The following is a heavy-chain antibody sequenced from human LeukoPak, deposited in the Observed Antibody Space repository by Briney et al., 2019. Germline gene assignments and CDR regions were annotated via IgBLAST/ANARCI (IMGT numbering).Heavy chain of an antibody. CDR2: SVVGSGNT. J-gene: IGHJ5*02. CDR1: GFTFTSSA. V-gene: IGHV1-58*02. D-gene: IGHD3-22*01. CDR3: AAVSTYYYDSSGYPP. Sequence: GTSVKVSCKXSGFTFTSSAMQWVRQARGQRLEWIGWSVVGSGNTNYAQKFQERVTITRDMSTSTAYMELSSLRSEDTAVYYCAAVSTYYYDSSGYPPWGQGTLVTVSS.